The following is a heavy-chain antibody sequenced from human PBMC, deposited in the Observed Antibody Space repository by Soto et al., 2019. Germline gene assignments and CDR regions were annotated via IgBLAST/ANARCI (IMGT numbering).Heavy chain of an antibody. D-gene: IGHD6-13*01. CDR1: GFTFSSYG. V-gene: IGHV3-33*01. CDR2: IWYDGSNK. J-gene: IGHJ6*02. Sequence: GGSLRLSCAASGFTFSSYGMHWVRQAPGKGLEWVAVIWYDGSNKYYADSVKGRFTISRDNSKNTLYLQMNSLRAEDTAVYYCASLTYVKYSSSNYGMDVWGQGTTVTVSS. CDR3: ASLTYVKYSSSNYGMDV.